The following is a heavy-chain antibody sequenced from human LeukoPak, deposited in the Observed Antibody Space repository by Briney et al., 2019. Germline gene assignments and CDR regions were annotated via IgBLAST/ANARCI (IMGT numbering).Heavy chain of an antibody. D-gene: IGHD2-15*01. CDR1: GFTFSSYG. CDR2: INPNSGGT. Sequence: GGSLRLSCAASGFTFSSYGMHWVRQAPGQGLEWMGWINPNSGGTNYAQKFQGRVTMTRDTSISTAYMELSRLRSDDTAVYYCARGGDIVVGEYYFDYWGQGTLVTVSS. CDR3: ARGGDIVVGEYYFDY. V-gene: IGHV1-2*02. J-gene: IGHJ4*02.